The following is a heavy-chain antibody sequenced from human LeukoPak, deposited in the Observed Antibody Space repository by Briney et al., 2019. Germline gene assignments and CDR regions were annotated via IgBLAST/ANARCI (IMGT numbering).Heavy chain of an antibody. CDR2: IDSSSSTI. Sequence: GGSLRHSCAASGFTFSTYSMNWVRQAPGKGLEWIPYIDSSSSTIEYAVSVKGRFTISRDNAKNSLYLQMNNLRAEDTAVYYCTGPFDYWGQGTLVTVSS. J-gene: IGHJ4*02. CDR1: GFTFSTYS. CDR3: TGPFDY. V-gene: IGHV3-48*01.